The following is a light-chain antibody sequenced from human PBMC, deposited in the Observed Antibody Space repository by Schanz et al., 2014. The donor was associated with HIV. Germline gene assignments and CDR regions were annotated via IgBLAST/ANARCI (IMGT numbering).Light chain of an antibody. CDR2: EVT. CDR1: RNNVGIYDL. Sequence: QSALTQPASVSGSPGQSITISCSGVRNNVGIYDLVSWYLHHPGKGPKLLIYEVTKRPSGVSNRFSGSKSGNTASLTISGLQAEDEADYYCCSYAGSNTWVFGGGTKLTVL. V-gene: IGLV2-23*02. J-gene: IGLJ3*02. CDR3: CSYAGSNTWV.